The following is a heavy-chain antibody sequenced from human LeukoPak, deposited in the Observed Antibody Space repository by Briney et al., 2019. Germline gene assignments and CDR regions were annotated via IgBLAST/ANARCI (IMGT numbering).Heavy chain of an antibody. CDR3: ARDDDYGDIRFDY. V-gene: IGHV3-48*02. CDR1: GFTFSGYS. D-gene: IGHD4-17*01. Sequence: PGGSLRLSCAASGFTFSGYSMNWVRQAPGHGLEWVSYISSSSSTIYYADSVKGRFTISRDNAKNSLYLQMNSLRDEDTAVYYCARDDDYGDIRFDYWGQGTLVTVSS. J-gene: IGHJ4*02. CDR2: ISSSSSTI.